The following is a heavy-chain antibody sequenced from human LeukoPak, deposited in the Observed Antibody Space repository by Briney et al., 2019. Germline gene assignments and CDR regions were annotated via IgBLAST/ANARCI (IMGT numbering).Heavy chain of an antibody. V-gene: IGHV1-2*02. Sequence: ASVKVSCKASGYTFTGYYMHWVRQAPGQGLEWMGWINPNSGGTNYAQKFQGRVTMTRDTSISTAYMELSRLRSDDTAVYYCARSRDVLLWFGESNDAFDIWGQGTMVTVSS. CDR3: ARSRDVLLWFGESNDAFDI. D-gene: IGHD3-10*01. J-gene: IGHJ3*02. CDR2: INPNSGGT. CDR1: GYTFTGYY.